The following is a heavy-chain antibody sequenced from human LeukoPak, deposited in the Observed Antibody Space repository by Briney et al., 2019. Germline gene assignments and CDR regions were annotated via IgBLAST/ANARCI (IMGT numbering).Heavy chain of an antibody. J-gene: IGHJ4*02. CDR3: ARDVIVEFDY. Sequence: QPGGSLRLSCAASGFTFSSYSMNWVRQAPEEGLEWVSYISSSSSTIYYADSVKGRFTISRDNAKNSLYLQMNSLRAEDTAVYYCARDVIVEFDYWGQGTLVTVSS. CDR1: GFTFSSYS. CDR2: ISSSSSTI. V-gene: IGHV3-48*01. D-gene: IGHD3-22*01.